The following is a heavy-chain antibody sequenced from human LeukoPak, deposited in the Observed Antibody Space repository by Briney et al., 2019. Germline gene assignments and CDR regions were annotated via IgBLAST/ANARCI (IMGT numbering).Heavy chain of an antibody. J-gene: IGHJ3*02. CDR3: AKDGYCSAGSCFSANDAFDI. Sequence: GTSLRLSCAASGFTFSSYGMHWVRQAPGKGLEWLAGIWFDGDYKYYADSVKGRFTISRDNSKNSLYLQMNSLRAEDTAVYYCAKDGYCSAGSCFSANDAFDIWGQGTMVTVSS. CDR2: IWFDGDYK. V-gene: IGHV3-33*06. D-gene: IGHD2-15*01. CDR1: GFTFSSYG.